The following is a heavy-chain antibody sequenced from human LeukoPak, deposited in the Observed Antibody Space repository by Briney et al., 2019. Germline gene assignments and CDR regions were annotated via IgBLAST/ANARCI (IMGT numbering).Heavy chain of an antibody. J-gene: IGHJ4*02. D-gene: IGHD7-27*01. Sequence: GGSLRLSCAASGFTFSSYSMNWVRQAPGRGLEWVAVTSLDGSNKLYTDTVRGRSIISRDNSKNTVYLQMDSLRAEDTAVYYCARDLTLGKPDYFDHWGQGTLVTVSS. CDR2: TSLDGSNK. CDR1: GFTFSSYS. V-gene: IGHV3-30*03. CDR3: ARDLTLGKPDYFDH.